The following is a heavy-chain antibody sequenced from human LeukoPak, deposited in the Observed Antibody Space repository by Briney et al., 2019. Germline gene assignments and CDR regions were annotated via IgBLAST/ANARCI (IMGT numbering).Heavy chain of an antibody. CDR1: GYTFTSYA. J-gene: IGHJ6*02. CDR3: ARDLMTTVTTDYYYYGMDV. Sequence: ASVKVSCKASGYTFTSYAMNWVRQAPGQGLEWMGWINTNTGNPTYGQGFTGRFVFSLDTSVSTAYLQISSLKAEDTAVYYCARDLMTTVTTDYYYYGMDVWGQGTTVTVSS. D-gene: IGHD4-17*01. V-gene: IGHV7-4-1*02. CDR2: INTNTGNP.